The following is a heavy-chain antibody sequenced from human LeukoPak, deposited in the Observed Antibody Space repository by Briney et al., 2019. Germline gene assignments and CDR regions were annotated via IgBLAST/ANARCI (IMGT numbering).Heavy chain of an antibody. CDR2: ISSSSSYI. D-gene: IGHD6-13*01. CDR3: ARDGAAKSLPFFDY. Sequence: GGSLRLSCAASGFTFSSYSMNWVRQAPGKGLEWVSSISSSSSYIYYAGSVKGRFTISRDNAKNSLYLQMNSLRAEDTAVYYCARDGAAKSLPFFDYWGQGTLVTVSS. V-gene: IGHV3-21*01. J-gene: IGHJ4*02. CDR1: GFTFSSYS.